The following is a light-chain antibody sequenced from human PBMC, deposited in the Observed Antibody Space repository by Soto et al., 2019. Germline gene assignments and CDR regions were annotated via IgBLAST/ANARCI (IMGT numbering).Light chain of an antibody. CDR1: SSDVGNYNL. CDR3: CSYAGSDVWV. CDR2: EGS. Sequence: SVLTHPASVSGSPGQSITISCTGSSSDVGNYNLVSWYQHHAGKAPKVIVYEGSKRPSGVSDRFSGSKSGNTASLTISGLRAEDEADYFCCSYAGSDVWVFGGGTKVTV. V-gene: IGLV2-23*01. J-gene: IGLJ3*02.